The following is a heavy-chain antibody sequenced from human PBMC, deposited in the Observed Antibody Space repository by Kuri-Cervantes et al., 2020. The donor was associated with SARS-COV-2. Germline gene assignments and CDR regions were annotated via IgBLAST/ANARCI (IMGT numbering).Heavy chain of an antibody. CDR3: ASEAGSGWYGY. J-gene: IGHJ4*02. V-gene: IGHV4-34*01. D-gene: IGHD6-19*01. CDR1: GVSLSGSY. Sequence: SETLSLTCAVYGVSLSGSYWSWIRQSPGKRLEWIGEVNHNGGANYNPSLKSRVTISVDTSKNQFSLKLSSVTAADTAGYYCASEAGSGWYGYWGQGTLVTVSS. CDR2: VNHNGGA.